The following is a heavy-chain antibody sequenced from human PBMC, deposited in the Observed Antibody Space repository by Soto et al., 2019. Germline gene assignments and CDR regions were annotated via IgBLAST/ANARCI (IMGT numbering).Heavy chain of an antibody. CDR1: GYTFTSYG. CDR3: ARYCGGDCFPFDY. Sequence: QVRLVQSGAEVKKPGASVKVSCKASGYTFTSYGITWVRQAPGQGLEWMGWIKGYNAKTNYAQRFQGRVTMTTDTSTSTAYMELGNLRSDDTAVYYCARYCGGDCFPFDYWGQGTLVTVSS. V-gene: IGHV1-18*01. J-gene: IGHJ4*02. CDR2: IKGYNAKT. D-gene: IGHD2-21*02.